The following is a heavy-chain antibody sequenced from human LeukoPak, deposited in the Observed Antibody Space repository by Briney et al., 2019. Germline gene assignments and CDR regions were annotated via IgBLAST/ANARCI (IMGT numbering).Heavy chain of an antibody. CDR3: ARDRTNFPHVSSWKPDFDY. D-gene: IGHD6-13*01. CDR2: ISAYNGNT. V-gene: IGHV1-18*01. CDR1: GYTFTSYG. Sequence: ASVKVSCKASGYTFTSYGISWVRQAPGQGLEWMGWISAYNGNTNYAQKLQGRVTMTTDTSTSTAYMELSSLRSEDTAVYYCARDRTNFPHVSSWKPDFDYWGQGTLVTVSS. J-gene: IGHJ4*02.